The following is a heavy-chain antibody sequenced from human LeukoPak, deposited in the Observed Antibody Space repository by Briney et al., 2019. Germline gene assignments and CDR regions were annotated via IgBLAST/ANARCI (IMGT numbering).Heavy chain of an antibody. D-gene: IGHD2-2*01. CDR3: AKGGDVAVVPAAGPYYAMDV. V-gene: IGHV3-23*01. CDR1: GFTFSDYA. Sequence: GGSLRLSCAASGFTFSDYAMSWVRQAPGKGLEWVSAISGTGGSTWYADSVKGRFTISRDNSKNTLYLQMNSLRAEDTAVYYCAKGGDVAVVPAAGPYYAMDVWGQGTTVTVSS. J-gene: IGHJ6*02. CDR2: ISGTGGST.